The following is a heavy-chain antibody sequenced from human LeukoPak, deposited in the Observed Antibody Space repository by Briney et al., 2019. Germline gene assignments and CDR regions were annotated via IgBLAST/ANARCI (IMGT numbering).Heavy chain of an antibody. CDR1: GLTLSTYC. J-gene: IGHJ4*02. D-gene: IGHD6-13*01. Sequence: GESLRLPCAASGLTLSTYCMNWVRQAPGKGPEWIAYISSSSSIKYYAESVKGRFTISRDNAQQSLYLQMNSLRDEDTAVYYCARGRGAAAGTRIFDYWGQGTLVTVSS. CDR3: ARGRGAAAGTRIFDY. V-gene: IGHV3-48*02. CDR2: ISSSSSIK.